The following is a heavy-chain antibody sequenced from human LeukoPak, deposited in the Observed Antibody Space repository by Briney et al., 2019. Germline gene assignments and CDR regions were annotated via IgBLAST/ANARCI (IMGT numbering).Heavy chain of an antibody. CDR2: IKQDGSEK. CDR1: GFTFSSYW. J-gene: IGHJ4*02. V-gene: IGHV3-7*01. Sequence: GGSLRLSCAASGFTFSSYWMSWVRQAPGKGLEWVANIKQDGSEKYYVDSVKGRFTISRDNAKNSLYLQMNSLRAEDTAVYYCARGRSGWSEYYFDYWGQGTLVTVSS. D-gene: IGHD6-19*01. CDR3: ARGRSGWSEYYFDY.